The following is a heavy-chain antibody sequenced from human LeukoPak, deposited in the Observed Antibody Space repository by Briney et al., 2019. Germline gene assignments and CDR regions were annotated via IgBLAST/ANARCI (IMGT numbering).Heavy chain of an antibody. CDR3: ARDVYYYDSSGYSQYYYGMDV. D-gene: IGHD3-22*01. CDR1: GGSISSYY. CDR2: IYYSGST. Sequence: SETLSLTCTVSGGSISSYYWSWIRQPPGKGLEWIGYIYYSGSTNYNPSLKSRVTISVDTSKNQFSLKLSSVTAADTAVYYCARDVYYYDSSGYSQYYYGMDVWGQGTTVTVSS. V-gene: IGHV4-59*01. J-gene: IGHJ6*02.